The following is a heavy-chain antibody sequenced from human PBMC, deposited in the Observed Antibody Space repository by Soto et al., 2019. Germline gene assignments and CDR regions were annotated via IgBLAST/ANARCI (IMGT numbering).Heavy chain of an antibody. J-gene: IGHJ5*02. CDR3: ARVGSPRSWFDP. D-gene: IGHD2-15*01. CDR2: IIPIFGTA. CDR1: GGTFSSYA. V-gene: IGHV1-69*06. Sequence: SVKVSCKASGGTFSSYAISWVRQAPGQGLEWMGGIIPIFGTANYAQKFQGRVTITADKSTSTAYMELSSLRSEDTAVYYCARVGSPRSWFDPWGQGTLVTVSS.